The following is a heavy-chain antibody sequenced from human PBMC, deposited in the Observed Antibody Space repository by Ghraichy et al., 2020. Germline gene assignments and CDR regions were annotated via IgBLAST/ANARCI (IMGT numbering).Heavy chain of an antibody. CDR2: ISGSGGST. V-gene: IGHV3-23*01. CDR3: AKVNDFWSGYQYYYGMDV. CDR1: GFTFSSYA. Sequence: GGSLRLSCAASGFTFSSYAMSWVRQAPGKGLEWVSAISGSGGSTYYADSVKGRFTISRDNSKNTLYLQMNSLRAEDTAVYYCAKVNDFWSGYQYYYGMDVWGQGTTVTVSS. D-gene: IGHD3-3*01. J-gene: IGHJ6*02.